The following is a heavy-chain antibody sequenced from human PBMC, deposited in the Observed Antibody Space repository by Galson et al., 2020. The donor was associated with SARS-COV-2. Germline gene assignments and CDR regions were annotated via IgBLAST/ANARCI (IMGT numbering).Heavy chain of an antibody. D-gene: IGHD6-19*01. V-gene: IGHV4-39*07. CDR2: IQYSGSA. Sequence: SETLSLTCAVSVGSISTSSYYWGWIRQSPGKGLEWIGSIQYSGSAYYNPSLKSRVTVSLDTSKNQFSLKLYSVIAADTAVYYCARDDSFPWLVTYWGQGILVTVSS. CDR1: VGSISTSSYY. CDR3: ARDDSFPWLVTY. J-gene: IGHJ4*02.